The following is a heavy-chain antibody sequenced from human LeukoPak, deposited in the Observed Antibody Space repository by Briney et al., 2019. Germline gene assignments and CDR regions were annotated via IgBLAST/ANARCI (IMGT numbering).Heavy chain of an antibody. CDR2: IYYTGST. D-gene: IGHD3-22*01. CDR3: LSFFYDSSGYYHEAD. CDR1: GGSISSYY. Sequence: PSETLSLTCTVSGGSISSYYWSWIRQPPGKGLEWIGYIYYTGSTDYNPSLRSRVTISVDTSKNQFSLKLSSVTAADTAVYYCLSFFYDSSGYYHEADWGQGTQVTVSS. J-gene: IGHJ4*02. V-gene: IGHV4-59*01.